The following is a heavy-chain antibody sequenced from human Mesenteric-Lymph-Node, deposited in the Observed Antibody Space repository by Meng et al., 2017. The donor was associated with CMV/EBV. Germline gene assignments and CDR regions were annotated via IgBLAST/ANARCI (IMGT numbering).Heavy chain of an antibody. Sequence: SETLSLTCAVYGGSFSGYYWSWIRQPPGKGLEWIGSIYHSGRTHYNPSLKSRVTISVDTSKNQFSLKLTSVTAADTAVYYCARDQIIIPAAIPSYGMDVWGQGTTVTVSS. J-gene: IGHJ6*02. V-gene: IGHV4-34*01. CDR2: IYHSGRT. CDR3: ARDQIIIPAAIPSYGMDV. CDR1: GGSFSGYY. D-gene: IGHD2-2*01.